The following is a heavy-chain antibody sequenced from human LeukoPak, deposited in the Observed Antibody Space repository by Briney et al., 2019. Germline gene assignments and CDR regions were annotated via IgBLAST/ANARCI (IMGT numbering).Heavy chain of an antibody. D-gene: IGHD4-17*01. Sequence: GGTLRLSCAASGFTFSSYGMSWVRQAPGKGLEWVSTISGSGGSTSYADSVKGRFTISRDNSKNTLYLQMNSLRAEDTAVYYCAKPWDYGDYRGSQDFDYWGQGTLVTVSS. J-gene: IGHJ4*02. CDR2: ISGSGGST. V-gene: IGHV3-23*01. CDR1: GFTFSSYG. CDR3: AKPWDYGDYRGSQDFDY.